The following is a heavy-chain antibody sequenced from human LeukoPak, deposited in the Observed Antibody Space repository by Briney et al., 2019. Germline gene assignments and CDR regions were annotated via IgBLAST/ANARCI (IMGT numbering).Heavy chain of an antibody. CDR3: AKDHSAYYYGMDV. CDR1: GFTVSSNY. CDR2: IYSGGST. D-gene: IGHD1-26*01. Sequence: GGSLRLSCAASGFTVSSNYMSWVRQAPGKGLEWVSIIYSGGSTYYADSVKGRFTISRDNSKNTLYLQMNSLRAEDTAVYYCAKDHSAYYYGMDVWGQGTTVTVSS. V-gene: IGHV3-66*01. J-gene: IGHJ6*02.